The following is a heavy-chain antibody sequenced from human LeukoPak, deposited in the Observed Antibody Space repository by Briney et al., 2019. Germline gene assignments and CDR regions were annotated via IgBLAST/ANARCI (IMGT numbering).Heavy chain of an antibody. CDR2: ISDSGST. CDR1: GGSISSHY. V-gene: IGHV4-59*11. D-gene: IGHD2-15*01. Sequence: SETLSLTCIVSGGSISSHYWSWIRQPPGKGLEWIGYISDSGSTTYNPSLKSRVTISVDTSKNQFALRLSSVTAADTAVYYCARDKAPCSGAACPFYGFDYCGQGTLVTVSP. CDR3: ARDKAPCSGAACPFYGFDY. J-gene: IGHJ4*02.